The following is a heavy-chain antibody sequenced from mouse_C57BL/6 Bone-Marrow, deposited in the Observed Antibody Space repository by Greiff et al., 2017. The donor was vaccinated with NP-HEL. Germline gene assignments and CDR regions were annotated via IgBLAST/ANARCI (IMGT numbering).Heavy chain of an antibody. CDR3: AREGGLRRRTYAMDY. J-gene: IGHJ4*01. CDR1: GFTFSDYY. CDR2: INYDGSSS. Sequence: EVKLMESEGGLVQPGSSMKLSCTASGFTFSDYYLAWVRQVPEKGLEWVAIINYDGSSSYSLDSLNSRFSISRDNAKNILYLQMSSLKSEDTATYYCAREGGLRRRTYAMDYWGQGTSVTVSS. V-gene: IGHV5-16*01. D-gene: IGHD2-4*01.